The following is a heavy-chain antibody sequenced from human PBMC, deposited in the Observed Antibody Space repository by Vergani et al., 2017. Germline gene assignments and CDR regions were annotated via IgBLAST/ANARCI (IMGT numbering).Heavy chain of an antibody. CDR2: IIPIFGTA. V-gene: IGHV1-69*01. CDR3: ARETLPCSSTSCYRASDAFDI. J-gene: IGHJ3*02. Sequence: QVQLVQSGAEVKKPGSSVKVSCKASGGTFSSYPISWVRQAPGQGLEWMGGIIPIFGTANYAQKFQGRVTITADESTSTAYMELSSRRSEETAVYYCARETLPCSSTSCYRASDAFDIWGQGTMVTVSS. D-gene: IGHD2-2*02. CDR1: GGTFSSYP.